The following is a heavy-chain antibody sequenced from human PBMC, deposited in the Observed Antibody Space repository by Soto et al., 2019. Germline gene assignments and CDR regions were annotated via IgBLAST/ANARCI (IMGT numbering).Heavy chain of an antibody. Sequence: QVQLVESGGGVVQPGRSLRLSCVASGITFGTYAIHWVRQAPGKGLQWVALISYEGSNTYYADSVKGRFTVSRDNSKSTPYLQMNSLRPEDTGVYYCARVTPGNNLYYFSGMDVWGQGTSVTVSS. CDR3: ARVTPGNNLYYFSGMDV. J-gene: IGHJ6*02. V-gene: IGHV3-30-3*01. CDR2: ISYEGSNT. D-gene: IGHD1-1*01. CDR1: GITFGTYA.